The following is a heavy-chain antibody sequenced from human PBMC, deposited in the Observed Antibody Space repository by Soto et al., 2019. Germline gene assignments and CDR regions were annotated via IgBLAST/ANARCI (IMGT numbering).Heavy chain of an antibody. D-gene: IGHD6-6*01. V-gene: IGHV3-9*01. Sequence: ESGGGLVQPGRSLSLSCAASGFTFDDSAMHWVRQAPGKGLEWVSGISWNGGNIGYADSVKGRFTISRDNAKNSLFLQMNSLRADDTALYFCAKDIYSSSSGQDYWGQGTPVTVSS. CDR1: GFTFDDSA. J-gene: IGHJ4*02. CDR2: ISWNGGNI. CDR3: AKDIYSSSSGQDY.